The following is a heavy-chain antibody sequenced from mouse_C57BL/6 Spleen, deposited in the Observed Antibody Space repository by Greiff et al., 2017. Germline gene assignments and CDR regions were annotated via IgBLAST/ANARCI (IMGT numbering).Heavy chain of an antibody. CDR2: IYPRDGST. CDR3: AKGLGKGWYYFDY. V-gene: IGHV1-85*01. D-gene: IGHD1-1*02. Sequence: QVQLQQSGPELVKPGASVKLSCKASGYTFTSYDINWVKQRPGQGLEWIGWIYPRDGSTKYNEKFKGKATLTVDTASSTAYMELHSLTSKDSAVYFCAKGLGKGWYYFDYWGQGTTLTVSS. CDR1: GYTFTSYD. J-gene: IGHJ2*01.